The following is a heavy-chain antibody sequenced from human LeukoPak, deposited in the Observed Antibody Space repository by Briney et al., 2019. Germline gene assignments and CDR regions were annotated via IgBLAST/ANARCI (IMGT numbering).Heavy chain of an antibody. CDR3: ARPRIAARPQNAFDI. V-gene: IGHV4-39*07. D-gene: IGHD6-6*01. CDR2: IYYSGST. J-gene: IGHJ3*02. Sequence: SETLSLTCTVSGGSISSSRYYWGWIRQPPGKGLEWIGSIYYSGSTYYNPSLKSRVTISVDTSKNQFSLKLSSVTAADTAVYYCARPRIAARPQNAFDIWGQGTMVTVSS. CDR1: GGSISSSRYY.